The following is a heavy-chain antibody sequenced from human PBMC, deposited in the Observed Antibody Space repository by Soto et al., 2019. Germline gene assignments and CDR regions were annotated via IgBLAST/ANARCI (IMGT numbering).Heavy chain of an antibody. CDR1: GFSLTKSGVG. CDR2: IYWDDDR. J-gene: IGHJ5*01. V-gene: IGHV2-5*02. CDR3: AHRVTYSVSWEVGWFYS. D-gene: IGHD1-26*01. Sequence: QITLKEAGPTLVDPTQTLTLTCSFSGFSLTKSGVGVGWFRQAPGKALECLGIIYWDDDRRHNPSLKTRLTITKDTSKNQVVLTMTYMEPVETGTYYCAHRVTYSVSWEVGWFYSWGKGTPVTVS.